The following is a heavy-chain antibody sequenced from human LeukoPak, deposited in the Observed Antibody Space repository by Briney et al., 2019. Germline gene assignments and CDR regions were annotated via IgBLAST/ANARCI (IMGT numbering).Heavy chain of an antibody. CDR3: AKGKREYSSSSGDY. CDR2: ICGSGGST. V-gene: IGHV3-23*01. CDR1: GFTVSSNH. Sequence: GGSLRLSCAASGFTVSSNHMSWVRQAPGKGLEWVSAICGSGGSTYYADSVKGRFPISRDNSKNTLYLQMNSLRAEDTAVYYCAKGKREYSSSSGDYWGQGTLVTVSS. J-gene: IGHJ4*02. D-gene: IGHD6-6*01.